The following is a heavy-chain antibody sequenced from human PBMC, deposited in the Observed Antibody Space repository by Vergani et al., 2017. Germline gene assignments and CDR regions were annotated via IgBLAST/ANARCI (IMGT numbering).Heavy chain of an antibody. V-gene: IGHV4-34*01. Sequence: QVQLQQWGAGLLKPSETLSLTCAVYGGSFSGYYWSWIRQPPGKGLEWIGEINHSGSTNYNPSLKSRVTISVDTSKNQFSLKLSSVTAADTAVYYCARGLTVVVVATTRGMDVWSQGSTVTVSS. J-gene: IGHJ6*02. CDR1: GGSFSGYY. CDR2: INHSGST. D-gene: IGHD2-15*01. CDR3: ARGLTVVVVATTRGMDV.